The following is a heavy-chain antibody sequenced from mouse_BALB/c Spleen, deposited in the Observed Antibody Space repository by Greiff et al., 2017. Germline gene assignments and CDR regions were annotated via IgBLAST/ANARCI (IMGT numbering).Heavy chain of an antibody. V-gene: IGHV1-80*01. CDR2: IYPGDGDT. D-gene: IGHD4-1*01. J-gene: IGHJ4*01. Sequence: VKLQQSGAELVRPGSSVKISCKASGYAFSSYWMNWVKQRPGQGLEWIGQIYPGDGDTNYNGKFKGKATLTADKSSSTAYMQLSSLTSEDSAVYYCARWDDYYAMDYWGQGTSVTVSS. CDR3: ARWDDYYAMDY. CDR1: GYAFSSYW.